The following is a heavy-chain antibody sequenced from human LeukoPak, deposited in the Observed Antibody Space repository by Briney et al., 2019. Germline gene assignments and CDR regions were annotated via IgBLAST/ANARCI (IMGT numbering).Heavy chain of an antibody. CDR2: INHSGST. D-gene: IGHD3-10*01. Sequence: SETLSLTCAVYGGSFSGYYWSWIRQPPGKGLEWIGEINHSGSTNYNPSLESRVTISVDTSKNQFSLKLSSVTAADTAVYYCARGRGVRGSLDYWGQGTLVTVSS. J-gene: IGHJ4*02. V-gene: IGHV4-34*01. CDR1: GGSFSGYY. CDR3: ARGRGVRGSLDY.